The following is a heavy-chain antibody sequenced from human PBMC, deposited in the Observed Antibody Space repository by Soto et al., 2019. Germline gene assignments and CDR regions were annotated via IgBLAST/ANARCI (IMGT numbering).Heavy chain of an antibody. CDR2: ISYDGSNK. CDR3: AEDQAKVARYYYYYGMDV. CDR1: GFTFSSYG. Sequence: GGSLRLSCAASGFTFSSYGMHWVRQAPGKGLEWVAVISYDGSNKYYADSVKGRFTISRDNSKNTLYLQMNSLRAEDTAVYYCAEDQAKVARYYYYYGMDVWGQGTTVTVSS. V-gene: IGHV3-30*18. J-gene: IGHJ6*02. D-gene: IGHD2-15*01.